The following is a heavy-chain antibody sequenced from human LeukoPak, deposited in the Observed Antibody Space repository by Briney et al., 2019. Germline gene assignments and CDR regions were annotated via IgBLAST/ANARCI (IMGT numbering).Heavy chain of an antibody. CDR2: ISYDGSNQ. J-gene: IGHJ6*03. V-gene: IGHV3-30*03. Sequence: GGSLRLSCAASGFSFSNYGMNWVRQAPGKGLEWGAVISYDGSNQNYADSVKGLFTIPRDNSNQTQFLEMNSLRPEDTAVYYCARDGAARLLRYYYYMDLWGKGTTVTVSS. D-gene: IGHD6-6*01. CDR3: ARDGAARLLRYYYYMDL. CDR1: GFSFSNYG.